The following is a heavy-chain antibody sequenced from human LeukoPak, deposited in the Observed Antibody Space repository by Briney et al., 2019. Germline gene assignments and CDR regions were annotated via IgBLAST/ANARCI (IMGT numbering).Heavy chain of an antibody. V-gene: IGHV4-34*01. J-gene: IGHJ4*02. Sequence: PSETLSLTCGVHGGSFTGYYWSWIRQPPGKGLEWIGEINHSGSTNYNPSLKSRVTISVDTSKNQFSLKLSSVTAADTAVYYCARAQLATIAVAAIDYWGQGTLVTVSS. CDR1: GGSFTGYY. D-gene: IGHD6-19*01. CDR2: INHSGST. CDR3: ARAQLATIAVAAIDY.